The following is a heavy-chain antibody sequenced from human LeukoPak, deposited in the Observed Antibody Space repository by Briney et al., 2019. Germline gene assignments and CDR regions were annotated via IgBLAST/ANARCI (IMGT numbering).Heavy chain of an antibody. CDR2: IIPVFGTT. J-gene: IGHJ5*02. CDR3: APYYYESSDYYNWFDP. D-gene: IGHD3-22*01. Sequence: ASVKVSCKASGGTFISYAISWVRQAPGQGLEWMGGIIPVFGTTNYAQKFQGRVTITADESTSTAYMELSSLRFEDTAVYYCAPYYYESSDYYNWFDPWGQGTLVTVSS. V-gene: IGHV1-69*13. CDR1: GGTFISYA.